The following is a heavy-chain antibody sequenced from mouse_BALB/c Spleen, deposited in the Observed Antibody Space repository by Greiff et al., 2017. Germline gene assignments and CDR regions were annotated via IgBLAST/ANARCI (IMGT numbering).Heavy chain of an antibody. D-gene: IGHD2-14*01. CDR3: ARDYRFHYCDY. Sequence: DVKLQESGPGLVKPSQSLSLTCSVTGYSITSGYYWNWIRQFPGNKLEWMGYKSYDGSNNYNPSLKNRISITRDTSKNQFFLKLNSVTTEDTATYYCARDYRFHYCDYWGQGTTLTVSS. J-gene: IGHJ2*01. CDR2: KSYDGSN. V-gene: IGHV3-6*02. CDR1: GYSITSGYY.